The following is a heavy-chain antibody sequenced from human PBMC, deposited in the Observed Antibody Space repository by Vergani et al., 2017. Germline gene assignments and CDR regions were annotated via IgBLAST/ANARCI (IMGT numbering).Heavy chain of an antibody. V-gene: IGHV4-34*01. CDR2: INHRGST. D-gene: IGHD5-18*01. CDR1: GGSFSGYY. J-gene: IGHJ6*02. CDR3: ARGLVDTAMAPYYYYGMDV. Sequence: QVQLQQWGAGLLKPSETLSLTCAVYGGSFSGYYWSWIRQPPGKGLEWVGEINHRGSTNYNPSLKSRVTISVDTSKNQFSLKLSSVTAADTAVYYCARGLVDTAMAPYYYYGMDVWGQGTTVTVSS.